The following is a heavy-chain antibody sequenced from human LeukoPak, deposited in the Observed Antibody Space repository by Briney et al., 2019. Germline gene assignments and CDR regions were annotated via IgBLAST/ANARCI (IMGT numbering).Heavy chain of an antibody. CDR3: ARSKVEMATISFTRGYYYMDV. Sequence: GGSLRLSCAASGITFSSYGMSWVRQAPGKGLEWVSSISSTGGTTYYADSVKGRFTISRDNSKNTLYLQMNSLRAEDTAVYYCARSKVEMATISFTRGYYYMDVWGKGTTVTVSS. CDR1: GITFSSYG. J-gene: IGHJ6*03. D-gene: IGHD5-24*01. V-gene: IGHV3-23*01. CDR2: ISSTGGTT.